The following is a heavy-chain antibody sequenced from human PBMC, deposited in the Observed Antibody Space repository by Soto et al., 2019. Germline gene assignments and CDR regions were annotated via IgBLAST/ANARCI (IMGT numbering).Heavy chain of an antibody. D-gene: IGHD5-12*01. CDR2: INPNGGVT. CDR1: GDSFNDYY. V-gene: IGHV1-2*02. J-gene: IGHJ6*03. Sequence: ASVTVSCKTSGDSFNDYYIHWVRQAPGQGLEWMGWINPNGGVTKYARKFRGRVTVTRDTSIRTVYMELSSLRSDDTAVYYCARESGGATATLDYYYFYMDVWGKGTTVTVS. CDR3: ARESGGATATLDYYYFYMDV.